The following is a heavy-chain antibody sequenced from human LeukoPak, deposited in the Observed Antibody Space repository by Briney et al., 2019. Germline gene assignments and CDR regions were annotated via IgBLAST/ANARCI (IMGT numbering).Heavy chain of an antibody. Sequence: PSQTLSLTCTVSGGSISSGSYYWSWIRQPAGKRLEWTGRIYTSGSTNYNPSLKSRVTISVDTSKNQFSLKLSSVTAAATAVYYCAREISGWTWYFDLWGRGTLVTVSS. CDR1: GGSISSGSYY. D-gene: IGHD6-19*01. CDR2: IYTSGST. J-gene: IGHJ2*01. V-gene: IGHV4-61*02. CDR3: AREISGWTWYFDL.